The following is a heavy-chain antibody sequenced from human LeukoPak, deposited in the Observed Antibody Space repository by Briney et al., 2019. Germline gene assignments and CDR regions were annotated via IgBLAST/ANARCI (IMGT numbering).Heavy chain of an antibody. CDR3: ARDRYSSGWYASYYYYGMDV. D-gene: IGHD6-19*01. V-gene: IGHV3-21*04. Sequence: GGSLRLSCAASGFTFSYYSMNWVRQAPGKGLEWVSSISSSSGYIYYADSVKGRFTISRDNAKNSLYLQMNSLRAEDTAVYYCARDRYSSGWYASYYYYGMDVWGQGTTVTVSS. J-gene: IGHJ6*02. CDR1: GFTFSYYS. CDR2: ISSSSGYI.